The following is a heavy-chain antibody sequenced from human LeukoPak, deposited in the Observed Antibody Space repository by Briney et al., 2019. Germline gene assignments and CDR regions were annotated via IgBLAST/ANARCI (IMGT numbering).Heavy chain of an antibody. D-gene: IGHD1-26*01. CDR2: IYFSGST. Sequence: SEALSLTCTVSGASITRYYWSWVRRPPGKGLEWIGFIYFSGSTTYNPSLKSRVAMSVDTSKSQFSLKLMSVTAADTAVYYCAREGLVGATLLEYAFDIWGQGTMVTVST. CDR3: AREGLVGATLLEYAFDI. J-gene: IGHJ3*02. V-gene: IGHV4-59*01. CDR1: GASITRYY.